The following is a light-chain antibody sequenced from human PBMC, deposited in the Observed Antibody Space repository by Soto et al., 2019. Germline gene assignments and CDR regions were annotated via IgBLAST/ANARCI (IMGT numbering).Light chain of an antibody. CDR1: QGISSY. Sequence: DIQLTQSPSFLSASVGDRVTITCRASQGISSYLAWYQQKPGNAPKLLIYAASTLQSGVPSRFSGSRSGTEFTLTISSLQPEDFATYYCQQLDSYPITFGQGTPLEIK. V-gene: IGKV1-9*01. CDR2: AAS. CDR3: QQLDSYPIT. J-gene: IGKJ5*01.